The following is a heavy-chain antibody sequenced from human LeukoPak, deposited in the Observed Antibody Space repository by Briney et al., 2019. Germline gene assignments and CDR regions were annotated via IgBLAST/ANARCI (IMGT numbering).Heavy chain of an antibody. CDR2: INSDGSST. Sequence: GGSLRLSCAASGFTFSSYWMHWVRQAPGKGLVWVSRINSDGSSTSYADSVKGRFTISRDNAKNTLYLQMNSLRAEDTAVYYCAREYYNILTGFWVPGDYWGQGTLVTVSS. J-gene: IGHJ4*02. V-gene: IGHV3-74*01. D-gene: IGHD3-9*01. CDR3: AREYYNILTGFWVPGDY. CDR1: GFTFSSYW.